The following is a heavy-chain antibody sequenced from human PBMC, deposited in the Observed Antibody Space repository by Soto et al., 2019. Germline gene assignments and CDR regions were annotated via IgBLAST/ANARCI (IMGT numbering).Heavy chain of an antibody. CDR2: FDPEDGET. J-gene: IGHJ6*02. V-gene: IGHV1-24*01. Sequence: GASEKVSCKVSGYTLTELSMHWVRQAPGKGLEWMGGFDPEDGETIYAQKFQGRVTMTEDTSTDTAYMELSSLRSEDTAVYYCATDVSGGSYYYYYGMDVWGQGTTVTVSS. D-gene: IGHD1-26*01. CDR1: GYTLTELS. CDR3: ATDVSGGSYYYYYGMDV.